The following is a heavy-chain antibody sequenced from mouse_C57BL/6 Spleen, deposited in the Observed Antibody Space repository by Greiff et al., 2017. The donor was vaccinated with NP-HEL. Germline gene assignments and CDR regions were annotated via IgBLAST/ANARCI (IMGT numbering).Heavy chain of an antibody. Sequence: QVQLQQSGAELVRPGTSVKMSCKASGYTFTNYWIGWAKQRPGHGLEWIGDIYPGGGYTNYNEKFKGKATLTADKSSSTAYMQFSSLTSEDSAIYYCARSGYYGSSSLAYWGQGTLVTVSA. CDR2: IYPGGGYT. D-gene: IGHD1-1*01. CDR3: ARSGYYGSSSLAY. J-gene: IGHJ3*01. V-gene: IGHV1-63*01. CDR1: GYTFTNYW.